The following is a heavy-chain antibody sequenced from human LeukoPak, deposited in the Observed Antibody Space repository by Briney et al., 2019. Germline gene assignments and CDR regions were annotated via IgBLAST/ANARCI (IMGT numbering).Heavy chain of an antibody. V-gene: IGHV1-18*01. CDR2: INTYSANT. D-gene: IGHD6-6*01. CDR3: AREGGIARPPYLYYYIDV. Sequence: GASVKVSCKASGYTFNNHDINWVRQAPGRGLEWMGWINTYSANTNYAQEFQDRVIMTTDTSTGTAYMELRSLRSDDTAVYYCAREGGIARPPYLYYYIDVWGKGTTVTVSS. CDR1: GYTFNNHD. J-gene: IGHJ6*03.